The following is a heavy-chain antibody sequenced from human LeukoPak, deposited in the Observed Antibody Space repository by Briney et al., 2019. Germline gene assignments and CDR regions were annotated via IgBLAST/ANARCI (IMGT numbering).Heavy chain of an antibody. D-gene: IGHD6-19*01. J-gene: IGHJ6*03. CDR2: IKEDGSEK. V-gene: IGHV3-7*02. CDR1: GFTFSTYW. CDR3: ARVGSSGWDYYMDV. Sequence: GGSLRLSCAASGFTFSTYWMTWVRQAPGKGLEWVANIKEDGSEKYYVDSLKGRFTISRDNAKNSLYLQMNSLRAEDTAVYYCARVGSSGWDYYMDVWGKGTTVTVSS.